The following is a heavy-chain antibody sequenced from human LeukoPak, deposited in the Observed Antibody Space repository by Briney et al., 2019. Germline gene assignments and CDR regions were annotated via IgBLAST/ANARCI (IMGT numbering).Heavy chain of an antibody. V-gene: IGHV1-69*01. CDR2: IIPIFGTA. Sequence: ASVKVSCKASGGTFSSYALSWVRQAPGQGLEWVGGIIPIFGTANYAQKFQGGVSITADESTSTAYMELSSLRSEDTAVYYWGRDSGGGYYYYYMDVWGKGTTVTVSS. D-gene: IGHD3-10*01. J-gene: IGHJ6*03. CDR1: GGTFSSYA. CDR3: GRDSGGGYYYYYMDV.